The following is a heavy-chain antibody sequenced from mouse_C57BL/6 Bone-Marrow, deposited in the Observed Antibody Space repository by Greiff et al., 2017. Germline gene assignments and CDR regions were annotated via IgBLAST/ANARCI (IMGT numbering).Heavy chain of an antibody. D-gene: IGHD1-1*01. J-gene: IGHJ3*01. V-gene: IGHV1-74*01. Sequence: QVQLQQPGAGLVKPGASVKVSCKASGYTFTSYWMHWVKQRPGQGLEWIGRIHPSDSDTNYNQKFKGKATLTVDKSSSTAYMQLSSLTSEDSAVYYCAIGDYGSRFAYWGQGTLVTVSA. CDR2: IHPSDSDT. CDR1: GYTFTSYW. CDR3: AIGDYGSRFAY.